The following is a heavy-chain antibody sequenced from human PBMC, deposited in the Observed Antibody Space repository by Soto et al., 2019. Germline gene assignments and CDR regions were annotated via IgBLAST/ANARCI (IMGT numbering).Heavy chain of an antibody. CDR2: IYHSGST. CDR1: GGSISSSY. CDR3: ATQGEMATINSYYYGMDI. J-gene: IGHJ6*02. Sequence: SLTGTVSGGSISSSYWNWIRQPPGKGLEWIGYIYHSGSTVYNPSLGSRITISVDTSKVQFSLKLRSVTAADTAVYYCATQGEMATINSYYYGMDIWGQGTTVTVSS. D-gene: IGHD1-26*01. V-gene: IGHV4-59*03.